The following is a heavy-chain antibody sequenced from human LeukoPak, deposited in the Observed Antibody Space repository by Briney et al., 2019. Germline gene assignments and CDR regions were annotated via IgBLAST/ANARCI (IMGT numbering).Heavy chain of an antibody. V-gene: IGHV1-18*04. D-gene: IGHD3-16*01. CDR2: ISAYNGNT. Sequence: GASVKVSCKASGYTFTSYYMHWVRQAPGQGLEWMGWISAYNGNTNYAQKLQGRVTMTTDTSTSTAYMELRSLRSDDTAVYYCARDAGIMITFGGVNPEGTFDIWGQGTMVTVSS. J-gene: IGHJ3*02. CDR3: ARDAGIMITFGGVNPEGTFDI. CDR1: GYTFTSYY.